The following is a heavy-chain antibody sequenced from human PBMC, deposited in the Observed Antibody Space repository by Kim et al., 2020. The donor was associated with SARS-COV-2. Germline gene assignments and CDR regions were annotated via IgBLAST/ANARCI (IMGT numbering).Heavy chain of an antibody. D-gene: IGHD3-3*01. Sequence: GGSLRLSCAASGFTFSSYSMNWVRQAPGKGLEWVSYISSSSSTIYYADSVKGRFTISRDNAKNSLYLQMNSLRAEDTAVYYCARDRYDFWSGYYSCPNWFDPWGQGTLVTVSS. CDR1: GFTFSSYS. J-gene: IGHJ5*02. V-gene: IGHV3-48*04. CDR2: ISSSSSTI. CDR3: ARDRYDFWSGYYSCPNWFDP.